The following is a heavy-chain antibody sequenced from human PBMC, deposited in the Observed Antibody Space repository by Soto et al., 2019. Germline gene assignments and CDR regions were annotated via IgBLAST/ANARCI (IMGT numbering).Heavy chain of an antibody. V-gene: IGHV1-18*04. CDR3: ARAPSITIFGVGLFDY. CDR2: ISAYNGNT. J-gene: IGHJ4*02. CDR1: GHTFTSYG. D-gene: IGHD3-3*01. Sequence: ASVKVSCKASGHTFTSYGISWVRQAPGQGLEWMGWISAYNGNTNYAQKLQGRVTMTTDTSTSTAYMELRSLRSDDTAVYYCARAPSITIFGVGLFDYWGQGTLVTVSS.